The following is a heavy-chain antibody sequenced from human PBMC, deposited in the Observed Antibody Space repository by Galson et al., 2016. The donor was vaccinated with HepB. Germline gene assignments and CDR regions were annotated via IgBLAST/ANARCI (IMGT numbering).Heavy chain of an antibody. CDR1: GFSLSSTGMG. D-gene: IGHD2-8*02. CDR2: IFWDDDK. J-gene: IGHJ4*02. Sequence: PALVKPTQTLTLTCTLSGFSLSSTGMGVAWIRQPPGKALEWLTLIFWDDDKRYSPSLETRLTISKDTSKNQVVLTMTNIDPVDTGTYYCVHTGRHCTGNTCASPFDYWGQGTQVTVSS. CDR3: VHTGRHCTGNTCASPFDY. V-gene: IGHV2-5*02.